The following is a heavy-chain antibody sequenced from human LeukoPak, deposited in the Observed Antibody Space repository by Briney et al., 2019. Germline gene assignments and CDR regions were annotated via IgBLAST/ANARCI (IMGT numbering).Heavy chain of an antibody. CDR3: AKDPNRYCRSTSCYVLIDY. Sequence: GGSLRLSCAASGFTFSSYSMNWVRQAPGKGLEWVSSISSSSSYIYSADSVKGRFTISRDNAKNSLYLQMNSLRAEDTAVYYCAKDPNRYCRSTSCYVLIDYWGQGTLVTVSS. D-gene: IGHD2-2*01. J-gene: IGHJ4*02. CDR1: GFTFSSYS. V-gene: IGHV3-21*04. CDR2: ISSSSSYI.